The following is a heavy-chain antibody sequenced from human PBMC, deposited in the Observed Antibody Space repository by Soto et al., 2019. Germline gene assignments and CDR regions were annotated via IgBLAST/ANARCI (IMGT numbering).Heavy chain of an antibody. D-gene: IGHD2-2*01. CDR2: IYHSGST. J-gene: IGHJ6*02. Sequence: SETLSLTCAVSSGSISSSNWWSWVRQPPGKGLEWIGEIYHSGSTNYNPSLKSRVTISVDTSKNQFSLKLSSVTAADTAVYYCARVVVPAAMGYYYYGMDVWGQGTTVTVSS. CDR1: SGSISSSNW. V-gene: IGHV4-4*02. CDR3: ARVVVPAAMGYYYYGMDV.